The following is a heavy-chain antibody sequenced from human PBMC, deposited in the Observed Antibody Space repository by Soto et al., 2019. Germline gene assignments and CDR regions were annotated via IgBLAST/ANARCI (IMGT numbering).Heavy chain of an antibody. CDR3: ARRGYSGYDTYYFDY. D-gene: IGHD5-12*01. CDR1: GFTFSDYY. Sequence: GGSLRLSSAASGFTFSDYYMSWIRQAPGKGLEWVSYISSSGSTIYYADSVKGRFTISRDNAKNSLYLQMNSLRAEDTAVYYCARRGYSGYDTYYFDYWGQGTLVTVSS. J-gene: IGHJ4*02. V-gene: IGHV3-11*01. CDR2: ISSSGSTI.